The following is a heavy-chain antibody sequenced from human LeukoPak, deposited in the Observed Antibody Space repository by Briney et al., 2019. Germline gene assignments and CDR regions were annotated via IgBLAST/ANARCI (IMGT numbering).Heavy chain of an antibody. Sequence: ASVKGSCKASGYTFTSYDINWVRQATGQGLEWMGYLNPRSGDTGYAQKFQGRVTMTWDTSISTAYMELSSLRSEDTAVYYCARDFRFSDYWGQGTLVTVSS. J-gene: IGHJ4*02. V-gene: IGHV1-8*01. CDR2: LNPRSGDT. CDR1: GYTFTSYD. CDR3: ARDFRFSDY.